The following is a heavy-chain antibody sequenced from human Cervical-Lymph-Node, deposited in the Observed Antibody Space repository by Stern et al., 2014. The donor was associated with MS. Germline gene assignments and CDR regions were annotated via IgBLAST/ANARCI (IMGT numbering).Heavy chain of an antibody. V-gene: IGHV4-59*01. CDR1: GGSISSYY. CDR2: IYYSGST. Sequence: QVQLQESGPGLVKPSETLSLTCTVSGGSISSYYWSWIRQPPGKGLEWIGYIYYSGSTNYNPSLKSRVTISVDTSKNQFSLKLSSVTAADTAVYYCARALYSNSIRDWGQGTLVTVSS. J-gene: IGHJ4*02. D-gene: IGHD6-6*01. CDR3: ARALYSNSIRD.